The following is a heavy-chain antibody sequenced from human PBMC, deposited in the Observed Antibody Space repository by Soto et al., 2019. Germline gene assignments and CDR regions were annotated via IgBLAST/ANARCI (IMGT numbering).Heavy chain of an antibody. V-gene: IGHV3-53*04. CDR1: GFTVSSNY. CDR3: ARDRYEEGTTFFKIYYYYMDV. Sequence: GGSLRLSCAASGFTVSSNYMSWVRQAPGKGLEWVSVIYSGGSTYYADSVKGRFTISRHNSKNTLYLQMNSLRAEDTAVYYCARDRYEEGTTFFKIYYYYMDVWGKGTTVTVSS. D-gene: IGHD1-7*01. J-gene: IGHJ6*03. CDR2: IYSGGST.